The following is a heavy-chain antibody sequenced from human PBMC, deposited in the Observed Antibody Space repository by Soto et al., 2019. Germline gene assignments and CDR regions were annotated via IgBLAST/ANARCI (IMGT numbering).Heavy chain of an antibody. Sequence: QVRLQQWGAGLLKPSETLSPTCAVYGASFGDSYWNWIRQPPGKGLEWIGEINHSGSTIYNTSLESRVTISLDTSRKRFTLKMRSATAADTAVYYCAREVPSRYFDLWGRGTPVTVSS. CDR1: GASFGDSY. D-gene: IGHD1-1*01. V-gene: IGHV4-34*01. CDR2: INHSGST. J-gene: IGHJ2*01. CDR3: AREVPSRYFDL.